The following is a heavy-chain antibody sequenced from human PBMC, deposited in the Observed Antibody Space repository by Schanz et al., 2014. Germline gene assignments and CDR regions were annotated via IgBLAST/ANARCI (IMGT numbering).Heavy chain of an antibody. CDR3: AKSALWGSGVYYASQIDY. CDR2: TSHDGSFT. Sequence: EVQLVESGGGFVQPGGSLRLSCAASGFTFSDSWMHWVRQAPGKGLVWVSRTSHDGSFTTFADSVKGRFTISRDNSKNTLYLQMNSLGPEDTAVYYCAKSALWGSGVYYASQIDYWGQGALVTVSS. D-gene: IGHD3-10*01. CDR1: GFTFSDSW. J-gene: IGHJ4*02. V-gene: IGHV3-74*01.